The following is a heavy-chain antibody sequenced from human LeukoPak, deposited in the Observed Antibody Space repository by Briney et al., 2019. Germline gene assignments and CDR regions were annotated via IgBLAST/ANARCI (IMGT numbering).Heavy chain of an antibody. J-gene: IGHJ4*02. V-gene: IGHV1-18*04. Sequence: ASVKVSCKASGYTFTSHGLSWARQAPGQGLEWMGWISLSSGDTNYAQEFQERISMTRGTSTSTAYMELRSLRSGDTAVYYCARDPGGNWGFDHWGQGALVTVSS. D-gene: IGHD7-27*01. CDR1: GYTFTSHG. CDR2: ISLSSGDT. CDR3: ARDPGGNWGFDH.